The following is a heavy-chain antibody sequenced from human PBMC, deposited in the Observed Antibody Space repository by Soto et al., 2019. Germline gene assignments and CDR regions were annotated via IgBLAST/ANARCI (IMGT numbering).Heavy chain of an antibody. CDR3: ARVLPGIAAAYDAFDV. J-gene: IGHJ6*02. CDR1: GDSVISATYY. V-gene: IGHV4-61*01. Sequence: SETLSLTCTVSGDSVISATYYWSWIRQPPGKGLEWIGYIYYDGGTTYNSSLKSRVTISTDTSRSQLSLQLTSATPADTAVYYCARVLPGIAAAYDAFDVWGHGTTVTVSS. CDR2: IYYDGGT. D-gene: IGHD6-13*01.